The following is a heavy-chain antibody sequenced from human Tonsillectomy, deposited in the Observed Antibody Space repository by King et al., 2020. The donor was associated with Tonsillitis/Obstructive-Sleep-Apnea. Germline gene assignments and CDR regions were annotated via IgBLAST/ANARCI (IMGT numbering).Heavy chain of an antibody. Sequence: VQLVESGGGLVKPGRALRLSCTASGFTFRDYAMNWFRQAPGKGLEWVAFIRSKAYGGTAEFAASVKGRFTISRDDSKSIAYLQMNSLKTEDTAVYYCSRASLTEERDFWGQGTLVTVSS. CDR1: GFTFRDYA. CDR3: SRASLTEERDF. J-gene: IGHJ4*02. D-gene: IGHD7-27*01. V-gene: IGHV3-49*05. CDR2: IRSKAYGGTA.